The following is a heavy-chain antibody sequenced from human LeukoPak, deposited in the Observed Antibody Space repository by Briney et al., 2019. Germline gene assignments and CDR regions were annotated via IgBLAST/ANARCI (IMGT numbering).Heavy chain of an antibody. CDR1: AFTFSSYW. J-gene: IGHJ4*02. D-gene: IGHD4-23*01. Sequence: GGSLRLSCEASAFTFSSYWMSWVRQAPGKGLEWAANMREDGGEINYVDSVKGRFTISRDNAKNSLFLQMNSLRAEDTAVYYCARGRGYSTFDYWGQGTLVTVSS. CDR2: MREDGGEI. V-gene: IGHV3-7*03. CDR3: ARGRGYSTFDY.